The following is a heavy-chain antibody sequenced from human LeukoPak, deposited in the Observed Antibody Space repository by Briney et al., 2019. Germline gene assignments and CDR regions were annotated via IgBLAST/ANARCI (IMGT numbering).Heavy chain of an antibody. D-gene: IGHD3-22*01. CDR1: GFTFSSYA. CDR2: IPGSGGAT. Sequence: GGSLRLSCEASGFTFSSYAIRWVRQAPGTGLEWVSSIPGSGGATYYADSVRGRFSISRDSSKNTVYLQMNSLRDEDTAVYYCARARPWDSSRSYYFGMDVWGHGITVTVSS. CDR3: ARARPWDSSRSYYFGMDV. V-gene: IGHV3-23*01. J-gene: IGHJ6*02.